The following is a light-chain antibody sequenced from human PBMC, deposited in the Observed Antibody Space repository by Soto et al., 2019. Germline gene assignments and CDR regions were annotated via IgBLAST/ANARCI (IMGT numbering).Light chain of an antibody. Sequence: EIVMTQSPATLSVYPGERATLSCRAIQSVSSKLAWFQQKPGQAPSLLIYGVSTRATGVPVRFSGSGSGTEFTLTINSLQSEDFAVYFCQHYNNWPPQFTFGGGSKVDI. J-gene: IGKJ4*01. CDR2: GVS. CDR1: QSVSSK. CDR3: QHYNNWPPQFT. V-gene: IGKV3-15*01.